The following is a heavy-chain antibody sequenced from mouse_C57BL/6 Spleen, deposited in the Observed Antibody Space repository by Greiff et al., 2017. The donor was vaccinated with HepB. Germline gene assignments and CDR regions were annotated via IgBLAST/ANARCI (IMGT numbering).Heavy chain of an antibody. Sequence: QVQLQQPGAELVKPGASVKLSCKASGYTFTSYWMHWVKQRPGQGLEWIGMIHPNSGSTNYNEKFKSKATLTVDKSSSTAYMQLSSLTSEDSAVYYCAKIYYEYDGSYYWGQGTTLTVSS. CDR3: AKIYYEYDGSYY. J-gene: IGHJ2*01. V-gene: IGHV1-64*01. CDR2: IHPNSGST. CDR1: GYTFTSYW. D-gene: IGHD2-4*01.